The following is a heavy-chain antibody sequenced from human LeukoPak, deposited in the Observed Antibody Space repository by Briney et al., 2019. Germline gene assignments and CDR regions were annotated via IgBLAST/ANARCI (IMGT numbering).Heavy chain of an antibody. CDR3: ARAQRTRSFDP. CDR2: INPSGGST. J-gene: IGHJ5*02. Sequence: ASVQVSCKASGYTFTSYYMHWVRQAPGQGLEWMGIINPSGGSTSYAQKFQGRVTMTRDTSTSTVYMELSRLRSDDTAVYYCARAQRTRSFDPWGQGTLVTISS. V-gene: IGHV1-46*01. CDR1: GYTFTSYY. D-gene: IGHD1/OR15-1a*01.